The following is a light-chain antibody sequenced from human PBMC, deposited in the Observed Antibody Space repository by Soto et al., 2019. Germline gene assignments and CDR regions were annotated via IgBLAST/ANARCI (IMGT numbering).Light chain of an antibody. CDR1: QSVSSF. V-gene: IGKV3-11*01. J-gene: IGKJ1*01. Sequence: EIVLTQSPATLSLSPGERATLSCRASQSVSSFLAWYQHKPGQAPRLLIYDASNRATGIPARFSGSGSGTDFTLTISSLQSEDFAVYYCQQYNDWPPTFGQGTKVEVK. CDR3: QQYNDWPPT. CDR2: DAS.